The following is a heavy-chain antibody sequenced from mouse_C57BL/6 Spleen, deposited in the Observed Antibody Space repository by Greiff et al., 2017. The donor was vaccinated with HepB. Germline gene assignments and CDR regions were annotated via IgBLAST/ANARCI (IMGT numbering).Heavy chain of an antibody. CDR1: GYTFTSYW. D-gene: IGHD2-1*01. CDR3: ARWGGKENAMDD. Sequence: QVQLQQPGAELVKPGASVKLSCKASGYTFTSYWMHWVKQRPGQGLEWIGMIHPNSGSTNYNEKFKSKATLTVDKSTSTAYMQLSSLTSEDSAVYYCARWGGKENAMDDWGQGTSVTVSS. CDR2: IHPNSGST. V-gene: IGHV1-64*01. J-gene: IGHJ4*01.